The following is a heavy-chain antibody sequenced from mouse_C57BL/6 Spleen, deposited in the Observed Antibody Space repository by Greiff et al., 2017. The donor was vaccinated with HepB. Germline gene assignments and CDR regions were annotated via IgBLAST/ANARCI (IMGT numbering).Heavy chain of an antibody. CDR2: INPSSGYT. CDR1: GYTFTSYW. J-gene: IGHJ4*01. V-gene: IGHV1-7*01. D-gene: IGHD2-5*01. CDR3: ARGSNYDAMDY. Sequence: VQLQQSGAELAKPGASVKLSCKASGYTFTSYWMHWVKQRPGQGLEWIGYINPSSGYTKYNQKFKDKATLTAAKSSSTAYMQLSSLTYEDSAVYYCARGSNYDAMDYWGQGTSVTVSS.